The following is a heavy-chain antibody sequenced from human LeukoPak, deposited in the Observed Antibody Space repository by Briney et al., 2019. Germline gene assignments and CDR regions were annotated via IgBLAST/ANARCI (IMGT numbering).Heavy chain of an antibody. CDR2: INPNSGGT. J-gene: IGHJ5*02. Sequence: ASVKVSCKASGYTFTGYYMHWVGQAPGQGLEWMGWINPNSGGTNYAQKFQGRVTMTRDTSISTAYMELSRLRSDDTAVYYCARGPRYYDSSGQSWFDPWGQGTLVTVSS. V-gene: IGHV1-2*02. D-gene: IGHD3-22*01. CDR3: ARGPRYYDSSGQSWFDP. CDR1: GYTFTGYY.